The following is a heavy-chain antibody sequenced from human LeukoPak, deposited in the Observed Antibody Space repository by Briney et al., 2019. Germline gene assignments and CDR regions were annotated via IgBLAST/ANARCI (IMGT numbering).Heavy chain of an antibody. J-gene: IGHJ4*02. CDR3: ARGAYSYRSDY. V-gene: IGHV4-59*08. CDR1: GASISSYY. Sequence: SETLSLTCAVSGASISSYYWSWIRQPPGKGLEWIGDIFNSGNTNYNPSLKSRVTISVDTSKNQFSLKLTSVTAADTAVYYCARGAYSYRSDYWGAGTLVTVSS. CDR2: IFNSGNT. D-gene: IGHD5-18*01.